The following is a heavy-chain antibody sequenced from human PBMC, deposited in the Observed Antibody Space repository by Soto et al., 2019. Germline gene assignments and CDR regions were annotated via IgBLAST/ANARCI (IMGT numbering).Heavy chain of an antibody. Sequence: GGSLRLSCAASGFTFSNAWMSWVRQAPGKGLEWVGRIKSKTDGGTTDYAAPVKGRFTISRDDSKNTLYLQMNSLKTEDTAVYYCTTDRGQQWLTGDYWGQGTLVTVSS. D-gene: IGHD6-19*01. CDR3: TTDRGQQWLTGDY. V-gene: IGHV3-15*01. CDR2: IKSKTDGGTT. CDR1: GFTFSNAW. J-gene: IGHJ4*02.